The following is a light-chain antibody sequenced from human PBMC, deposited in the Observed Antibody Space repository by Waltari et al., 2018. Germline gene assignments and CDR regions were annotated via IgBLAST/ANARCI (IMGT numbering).Light chain of an antibody. CDR3: QQYTNWPLT. CDR1: QSLSSS. Sequence: EIVLTQSPATLSLSPGERAYLSCRASQSLSSSLAWYQQKPGQAPRLLIYGASNRATGLPDRFSGSGSGTDFTLTISSLEPEDFAVYYCQQYTNWPLTFGGGTKVEIK. CDR2: GAS. V-gene: IGKV3-15*01. J-gene: IGKJ4*01.